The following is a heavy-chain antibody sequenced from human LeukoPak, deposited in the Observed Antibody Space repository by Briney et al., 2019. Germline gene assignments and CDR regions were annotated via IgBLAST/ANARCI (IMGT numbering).Heavy chain of an antibody. CDR1: GFTFSDYA. Sequence: PGGSLRLSCVASGFTFSDYAMNWVRQAPGKGLEWVSTFKTNSGQVYYAESVRGRFTISRDNAKNSLYLQMNSLRAEDTAVYYCARGAYYYEDWGQGTLVTVSS. J-gene: IGHJ4*02. V-gene: IGHV3-21*01. CDR2: FKTNSGQV. D-gene: IGHD3-22*01. CDR3: ARGAYYYED.